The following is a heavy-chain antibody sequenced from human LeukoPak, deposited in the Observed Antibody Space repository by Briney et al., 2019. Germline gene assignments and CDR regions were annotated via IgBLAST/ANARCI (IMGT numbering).Heavy chain of an antibody. D-gene: IGHD3-3*01. J-gene: IGHJ5*02. Sequence: GASVKVSCKASGGTFSSYAISWVRQAPGQGLEWMGGIIPIFGTANYAQKFQGGVTITADESTSTAYMELSSLRSEDTAVYYCARDFTIFGVPTGFDPWGQGTLVTVSS. CDR3: ARDFTIFGVPTGFDP. V-gene: IGHV1-69*01. CDR1: GGTFSSYA. CDR2: IIPIFGTA.